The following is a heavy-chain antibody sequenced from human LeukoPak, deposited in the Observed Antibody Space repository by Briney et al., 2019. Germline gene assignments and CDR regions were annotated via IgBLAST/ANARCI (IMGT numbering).Heavy chain of an antibody. D-gene: IGHD1-1*01. CDR1: GGSFSGYY. CDR2: INHSGST. CDR3: SSGTTFDY. V-gene: IGHV4-34*01. J-gene: IGHJ4*02. Sequence: SETLSLTCAVYGGSFSGYYWSWIRQPPGKGLEWIGEINHSGSTNYNPSLKSRVTISVDTSKSQFSLRLSSVTAADTAVYYCSSGTTFDYWGQGTLVTVSS.